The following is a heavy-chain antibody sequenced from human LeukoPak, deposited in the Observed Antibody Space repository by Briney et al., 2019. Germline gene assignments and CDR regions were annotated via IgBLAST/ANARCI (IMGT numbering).Heavy chain of an antibody. J-gene: IGHJ4*02. CDR1: GFTVSSNY. CDR3: ARSREGNYFDY. Sequence: GGSLRLSCAASGFTVSSNYMSWVRQAPGKGPEWVSVIYSGGSTYYADSVKGRFTISRDNSKNTLYLQMNSLRAEDTAVYYCARSREGNYFDYWGQGTLVTVSS. V-gene: IGHV3-53*01. CDR2: IYSGGST.